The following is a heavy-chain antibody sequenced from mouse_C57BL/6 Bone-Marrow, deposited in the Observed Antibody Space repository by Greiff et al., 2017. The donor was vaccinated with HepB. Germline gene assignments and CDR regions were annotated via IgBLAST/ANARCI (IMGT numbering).Heavy chain of an antibody. CDR3: TKAYDYYSSTFAY. Sequence: VKLMESGAELVRPGASVKLSCKASGYTFTSYGISWVKQRTGQGLEWIGEIYPSSGNTYYNEKFKGKATLTADKSASTAYKGLSSLTNADSAVYYCTKAYDYYSSTFAYWGQGTLITVSA. V-gene: IGHV1-81*01. J-gene: IGHJ3*01. D-gene: IGHD2-5*01. CDR2: IYPSSGNT. CDR1: GYTFTSYG.